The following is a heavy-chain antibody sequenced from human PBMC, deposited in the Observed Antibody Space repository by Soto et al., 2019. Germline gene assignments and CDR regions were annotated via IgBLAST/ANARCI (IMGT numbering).Heavy chain of an antibody. J-gene: IGHJ5*02. CDR1: GDSVSKYY. Sequence: SETLSLTCTVSGDSVSKYYWNWIRQPAGKGLEWIGRIHSTRSPNYNPSLKSRVTMSVDTSKNQFSLKLNLTSVTAADTAVYYCARSPAYGDYANLDTWGQGTLVTV. CDR3: ARSPAYGDYANLDT. D-gene: IGHD4-17*01. CDR2: IHSTRSP. V-gene: IGHV4-4*07.